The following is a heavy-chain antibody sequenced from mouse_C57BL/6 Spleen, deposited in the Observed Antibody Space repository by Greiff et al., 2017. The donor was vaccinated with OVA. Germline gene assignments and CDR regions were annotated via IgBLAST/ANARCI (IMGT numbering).Heavy chain of an antibody. Sequence: VQLQHSGPELVKPGASVKISCKASGYSFTSYYIHWVKQRPGQGLEWIGWIYPGSGNTKYNEKFKGKATLTADTSSSTAYMQLSSLTSEDSAVYYCARSYYDYDGGFDYWGQGTTLTVSS. CDR3: ARSYYDYDGGFDY. J-gene: IGHJ2*01. D-gene: IGHD2-4*01. V-gene: IGHV1-66*01. CDR2: IYPGSGNT. CDR1: GYSFTSYY.